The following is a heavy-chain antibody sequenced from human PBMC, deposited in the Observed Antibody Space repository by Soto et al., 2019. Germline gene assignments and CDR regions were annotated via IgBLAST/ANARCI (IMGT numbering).Heavy chain of an antibody. CDR3: ARHSPTSTVFGIVISLGY. CDR2: IHNSGSS. Sequence: SETLSLTCTVSGDSISSSPHYWGWIRQPPGKGLEWIGSIHNSGSSYYNPSLKSRVTVLLDTSNNQFSLRLNSVTAADTAVYYCARHSPTSTVFGIVISLGYWGQGTLVTVSS. J-gene: IGHJ4*02. V-gene: IGHV4-39*01. CDR1: GDSISSSPHY. D-gene: IGHD3-3*01.